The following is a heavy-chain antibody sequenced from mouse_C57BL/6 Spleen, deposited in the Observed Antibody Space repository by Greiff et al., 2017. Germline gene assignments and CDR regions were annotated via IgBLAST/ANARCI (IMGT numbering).Heavy chain of an antibody. D-gene: IGHD2-3*01. CDR1: GYTFTSYG. Sequence: VKLVESGAELARPGASVKLSCKASGYTFTSYGISWVKQRTGQGLEWIGEIYPRSGNTYYNEKFKGKATLTADKSSSTAYMELRSLTSEDSAVYFCARTVVTTWGGFDYWGQGTTLTVSS. CDR2: IYPRSGNT. V-gene: IGHV1-81*01. CDR3: ARTVVTTWGGFDY. J-gene: IGHJ2*01.